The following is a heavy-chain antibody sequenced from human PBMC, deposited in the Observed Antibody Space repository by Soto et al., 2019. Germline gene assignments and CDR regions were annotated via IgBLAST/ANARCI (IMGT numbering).Heavy chain of an antibody. D-gene: IGHD4-17*01. V-gene: IGHV4-59*01. CDR2: IYYSGST. J-gene: IGHJ3*02. Sequence: QVQLQESGPGLVKPSETLSLTCTVSGGSISSYYWSWIRQPPGKGLEWIGYIYYSGSTNYNPSLNSRFTISVDTSKNPFSLKLSSVTAADTAVYYCARGDDYHAFDIWGQGTMVTVSS. CDR1: GGSISSYY. CDR3: ARGDDYHAFDI.